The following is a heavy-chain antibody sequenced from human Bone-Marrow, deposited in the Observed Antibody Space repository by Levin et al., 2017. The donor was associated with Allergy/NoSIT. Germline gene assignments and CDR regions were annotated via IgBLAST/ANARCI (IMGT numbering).Heavy chain of an antibody. CDR3: AREGGHSSSSFDY. Sequence: PSETLSLTCTVSGGSISSYYWSWIRQPPGKGLEWIGYIYYSGSTNYNPSLKSRVTISVDTSKNQFSLKLSSVTAADTAVYYCAREGGHSSSSFDYWGQGTLVTVSS. J-gene: IGHJ4*02. D-gene: IGHD6-6*01. V-gene: IGHV4-59*01. CDR1: GGSISSYY. CDR2: IYYSGST.